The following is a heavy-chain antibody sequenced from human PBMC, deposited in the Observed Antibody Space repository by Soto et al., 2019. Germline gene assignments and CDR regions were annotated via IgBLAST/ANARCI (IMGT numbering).Heavy chain of an antibody. J-gene: IGHJ4*02. V-gene: IGHV3-30*03. D-gene: IGHD3-3*01. CDR2: ISYDGSNK. CDR3: AMVGNYDFWSGSYHFDY. CDR1: GFTFSSYG. Sequence: QVQLVESGGGVVQPGRSLRLSCAASGFTFSSYGMHWVRQAPGKGLEWVAVISYDGSNKYYADSVKGRFTISRDNSKNTLYLQMNSLRAEDTAVYYCAMVGNYDFWSGSYHFDYWGQGTLVPVSS.